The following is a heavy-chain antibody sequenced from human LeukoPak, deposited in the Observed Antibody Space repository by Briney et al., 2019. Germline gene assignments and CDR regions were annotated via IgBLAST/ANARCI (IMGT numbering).Heavy chain of an antibody. CDR2: IWYDGSNK. J-gene: IGHJ4*02. CDR1: GFTFSNYG. CDR3: AKVLAVTSYGAKSVFDH. V-gene: IGHV3-30*02. Sequence: GGSLRLSCAASGFTFSNYGMHWVRQAPGKGLEWVAFIWYDGSNKYYAESVKGRFTISRDNSKNTVYLQMNSLRAEDTAVYYCAKVLAVTSYGAKSVFDHWGQGTLVTVSS. D-gene: IGHD4-23*01.